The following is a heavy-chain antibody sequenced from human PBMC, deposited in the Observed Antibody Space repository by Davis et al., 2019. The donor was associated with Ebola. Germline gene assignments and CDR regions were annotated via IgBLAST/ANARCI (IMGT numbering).Heavy chain of an antibody. CDR2: INAGNGNT. Sequence: ASVKVSCKASGYTFTSYGISWVRQAPGQRLEWMGWINAGNGNTKYSQKFQGRVTITRDTSASTAYMELSSLRSEDTAVYYCARDGGSYFPWFDPWGQGTLVTVSS. D-gene: IGHD1-26*01. CDR1: GYTFTSYG. CDR3: ARDGGSYFPWFDP. J-gene: IGHJ5*02. V-gene: IGHV1-3*01.